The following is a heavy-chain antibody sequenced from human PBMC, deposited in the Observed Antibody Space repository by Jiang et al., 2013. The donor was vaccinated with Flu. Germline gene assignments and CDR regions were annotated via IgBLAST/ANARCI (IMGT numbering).Heavy chain of an antibody. Sequence: SGAEVKKPGSSVKVSCKASGGTFSSYAISWVRQAPGQGLEWMGRIIPILGIANYAQKFQGRVTITADKSTSTAYMELSSLRSEDTAVYYCASLYYDYVWGSYRTLFDYWGQGTLVTVSS. CDR3: ASLYYDYVWGSYRTLFDY. V-gene: IGHV1-69*04. CDR1: GGTFSSYA. D-gene: IGHD3-16*02. CDR2: IIPILGIA. J-gene: IGHJ4*02.